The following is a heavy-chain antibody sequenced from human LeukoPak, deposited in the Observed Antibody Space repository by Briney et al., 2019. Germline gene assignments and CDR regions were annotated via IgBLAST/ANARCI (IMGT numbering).Heavy chain of an antibody. CDR3: ARDLEYCSGGSCYSARAFDI. Sequence: ETLSLTCAVYGGSFSGYYWSWVRQAPGKGLEWVANIKQDGSEKYYVDSVKGRFTISRDNAKNSLFLQMNSLRAEDTAVYYCARDLEYCSGGSCYSARAFDIWGQGTMVTVSS. CDR2: IKQDGSEK. CDR1: GGSFSGYY. J-gene: IGHJ3*02. D-gene: IGHD2-15*01. V-gene: IGHV3-7*01.